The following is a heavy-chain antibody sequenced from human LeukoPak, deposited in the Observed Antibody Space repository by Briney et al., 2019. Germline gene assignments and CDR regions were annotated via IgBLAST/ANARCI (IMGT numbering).Heavy chain of an antibody. CDR2: ISSSGTTI. V-gene: IGHV3-48*03. D-gene: IGHD2-2*01. J-gene: IGHJ4*02. CDR1: GFTFNSYE. Sequence: GGSLRLSCAASGFTFNSYEMNWVRQAPGKGLEWVSHISSSGTTIYYADSVKGRFTISRDNAKNSLYLQMNSLRAEDTAVYYCARRYCSTTSCLIDYWGQGTLVTVSS. CDR3: ARRYCSTTSCLIDY.